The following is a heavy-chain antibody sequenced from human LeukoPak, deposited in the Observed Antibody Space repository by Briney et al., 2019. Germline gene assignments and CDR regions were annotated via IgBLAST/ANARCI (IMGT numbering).Heavy chain of an antibody. D-gene: IGHD5-12*01. CDR3: ARAGVATILFDY. J-gene: IGHJ4*02. CDR1: GFTFSTYA. Sequence: GGSLRLSCAASGFTFSTYAMSWVRQAPGKGLEWVSYISSSGSTIYYADSVKGRFTISRDNAKNSLYLQMNSLRAEDTAVYYCARAGVATILFDYWGQGTLVTVSS. V-gene: IGHV3-11*01. CDR2: ISSSGSTI.